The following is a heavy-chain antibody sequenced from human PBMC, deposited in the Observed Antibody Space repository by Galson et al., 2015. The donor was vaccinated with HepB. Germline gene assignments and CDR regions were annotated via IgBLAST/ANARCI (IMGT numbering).Heavy chain of an antibody. CDR1: GDSVSSNSAA. J-gene: IGHJ4*02. D-gene: IGHD3-22*01. V-gene: IGHV6-1*01. Sequence: CAISGDSVSSNSAAWNWIRQSPSRGLEWLGRTYYRSKWYNDYAVSVKSRITINPDTSKNQSSLQLNSVTPEDTAVYYCAREPLKYYYDSSGYYERDYWGQGTLVTVSS. CDR2: TYYRSKWYN. CDR3: AREPLKYYYDSSGYYERDY.